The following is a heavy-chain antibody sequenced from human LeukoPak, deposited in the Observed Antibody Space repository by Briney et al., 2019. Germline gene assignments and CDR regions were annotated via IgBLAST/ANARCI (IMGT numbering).Heavy chain of an antibody. CDR3: ARGLYYYGSGTAYNWFDP. V-gene: IGHV4-39*07. CDR1: GGSTTSNYY. CDR2: IYYSGST. Sequence: SETLSLTCTVSGGSTTSNYYWGWIRQPPGKDLEWIGSIYYSGSTYYNPSLKSRVTISVDTSKNQFSLKLSSVTAADTAVYYCARGLYYYGSGTAYNWFDPWGQGTLVTVSS. J-gene: IGHJ5*02. D-gene: IGHD3-10*01.